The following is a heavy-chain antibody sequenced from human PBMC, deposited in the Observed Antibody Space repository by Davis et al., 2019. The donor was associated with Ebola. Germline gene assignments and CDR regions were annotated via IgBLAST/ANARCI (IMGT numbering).Heavy chain of an antibody. CDR2: INHSGST. J-gene: IGHJ4*02. Sequence: PSETLSLTCAVYGGSFSGYYWSWIRQPPGKGLEWIGEINHSGSTNYNPSLKSRVTISVDTSKNQFSLKLSSVTAADTAVYYCARDDSSGRDPFDYWGQGTLVTVSS. CDR3: ARDDSSGRDPFDY. D-gene: IGHD6-19*01. V-gene: IGHV4-34*01. CDR1: GGSFSGYY.